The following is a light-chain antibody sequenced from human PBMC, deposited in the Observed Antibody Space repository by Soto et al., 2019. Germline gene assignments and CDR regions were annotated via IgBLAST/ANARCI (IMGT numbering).Light chain of an antibody. Sequence: QSALTQPRSVSGSPGQSVTISCTGTSSDVGGYNYVSWYQQHPGKAPKLMIYDVSKRPSGVPDRFSGSKSGNTASLTISGLQAEDEAEYDCCSYAGSYTFNVVFGGGTQLTVL. CDR3: CSYAGSYTFNVV. J-gene: IGLJ2*01. CDR2: DVS. V-gene: IGLV2-11*01. CDR1: SSDVGGYNY.